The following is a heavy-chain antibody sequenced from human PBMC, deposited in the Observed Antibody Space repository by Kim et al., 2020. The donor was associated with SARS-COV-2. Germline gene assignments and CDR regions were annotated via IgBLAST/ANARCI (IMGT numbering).Heavy chain of an antibody. J-gene: IGHJ4*02. D-gene: IGHD3-9*01. CDR3: ARQDDILTGYQFDY. V-gene: IGHV5-10-1*01. Sequence: PSFQGHVTISADKSISTAYLQWSSLKASDTAMYYCARQDDILTGYQFDYWGQGTLVTVSS.